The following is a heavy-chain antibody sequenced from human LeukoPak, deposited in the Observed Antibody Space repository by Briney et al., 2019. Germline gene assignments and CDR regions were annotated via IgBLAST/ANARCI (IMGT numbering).Heavy chain of an antibody. D-gene: IGHD5-12*01. CDR1: GYTFTSYG. J-gene: IGHJ5*02. CDR3: ARGRRIVATIGNWFDP. CDR2: ISAYNGNT. V-gene: IGHV1-18*01. Sequence: ASVKVSCKASGYTFTSYGISWVRQASGQGLEWMGWISAYNGNTNYAQNLQGRVTMTTDTSTSTAYMELRSLRSDDTAVYYCARGRRIVATIGNWFDPWGQGTLVTVSS.